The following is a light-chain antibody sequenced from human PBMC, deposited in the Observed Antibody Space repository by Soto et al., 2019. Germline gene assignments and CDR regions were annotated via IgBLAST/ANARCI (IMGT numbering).Light chain of an antibody. CDR3: ATWDDSLNLLYV. J-gene: IGLJ1*01. CDR2: LNS. CDR1: SSSIERNT. Sequence: QSVLTQPPSASVTLGQRVTISCSGDSSSIERNTVSWYQQLPGMAPKLLIYLNSRRPSGVPDRFSGSKSGTSASLAISGLQSEDYAEYYCATWDDSLNLLYVFGPGSKVSV. V-gene: IGLV1-44*01.